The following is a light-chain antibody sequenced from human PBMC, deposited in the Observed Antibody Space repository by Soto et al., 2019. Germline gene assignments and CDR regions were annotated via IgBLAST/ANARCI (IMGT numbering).Light chain of an antibody. Sequence: DIQMTQSPSTLSASVGDRVTITCRASQSISSWLAWYQQKPGKAPQLLIYDASSLESGVPSRFSGRGSGTEFSLPISSLQPDDFATYYCQQYSSYPCTFGQGTKLEIK. J-gene: IGKJ2*02. CDR1: QSISSW. CDR2: DAS. V-gene: IGKV1-5*01. CDR3: QQYSSYPCT.